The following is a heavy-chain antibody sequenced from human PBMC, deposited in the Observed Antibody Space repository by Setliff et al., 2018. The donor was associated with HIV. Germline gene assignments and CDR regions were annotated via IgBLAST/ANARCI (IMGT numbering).Heavy chain of an antibody. V-gene: IGHV4-31*03. CDR2: IYYSGSS. Sequence: SETLSLTCSVSGGSISSGYYYWSWIRQHPGKGLEWIGYIYYSGSSYYNPSLKSRVTISVDTSKNQLSVKLSSVTAADTAVYYCARDRPPSTVDMLGAFDRWGQGTMVTVSS. D-gene: IGHD4-17*01. CDR1: GGSISSGYYY. CDR3: ARDRPPSTVDMLGAFDR. J-gene: IGHJ3*02.